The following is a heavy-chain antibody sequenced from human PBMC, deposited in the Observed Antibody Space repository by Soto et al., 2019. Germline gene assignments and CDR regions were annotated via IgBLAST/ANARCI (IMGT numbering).Heavy chain of an antibody. CDR3: AKRSSSSTFDY. Sequence: EVQLLESGGGLVQPGESLRLSCAASGFTFSSYAMGWVRQAPGKGRGWVSVISGSDDSTYYADSVKGRFTISRDNSKNPLYLQMNSLRAEDTAVYYCAKRSSSSTFDYWGQGTLVTVSS. CDR2: ISGSDDST. D-gene: IGHD6-6*01. V-gene: IGHV3-23*01. CDR1: GFTFSSYA. J-gene: IGHJ4*02.